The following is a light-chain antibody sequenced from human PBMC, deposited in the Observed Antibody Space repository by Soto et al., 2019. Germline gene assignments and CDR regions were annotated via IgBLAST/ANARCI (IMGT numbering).Light chain of an antibody. J-gene: IGLJ2*01. CDR3: SSYTSSGLVV. CDR1: SSDIGAYDY. V-gene: IGLV2-14*01. Sequence: QSALTQPASLSGSPGQSITISCTGTSSDIGAYDYVSWFQQHPGKAPKLMISEVNNRPSGVSNRFSGSKSGNTASLTISGLQTEDEADYYCSSYTSSGLVVFGGGTKLTVL. CDR2: EVN.